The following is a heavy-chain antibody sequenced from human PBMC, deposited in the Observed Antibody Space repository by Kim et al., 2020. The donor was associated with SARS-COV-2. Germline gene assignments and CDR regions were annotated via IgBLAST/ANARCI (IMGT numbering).Heavy chain of an antibody. CDR3: AKARFRYSRRWNYFDY. V-gene: IGHV3-9*01. D-gene: IGHD6-13*01. J-gene: IGHJ4*02. Sequence: SVKGRFTISRDNAKNTLYLQMNSLRAEDTALYYCAKARFRYSRRWNYFDYWGQGTLVTVSS.